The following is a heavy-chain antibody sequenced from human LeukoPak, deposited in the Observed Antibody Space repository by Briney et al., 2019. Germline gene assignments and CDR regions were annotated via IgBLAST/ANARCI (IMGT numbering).Heavy chain of an antibody. CDR3: ARWEIRGTAHKLEY. D-gene: IGHD1-7*01. Sequence: GGSLRLSCVASGFTLSSYWMSWVRQAPGKGLEWVANINQDGSAKYFVDSVKGRFTISRENAKTSMYLQMNSLSAEDTAVYYCARWEIRGTAHKLEYWGQGTLVTVSS. J-gene: IGHJ4*02. V-gene: IGHV3-7*01. CDR2: INQDGSAK. CDR1: GFTLSSYW.